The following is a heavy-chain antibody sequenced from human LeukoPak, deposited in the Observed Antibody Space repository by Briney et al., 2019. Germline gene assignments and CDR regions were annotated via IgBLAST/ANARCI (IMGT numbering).Heavy chain of an antibody. Sequence: GGSLRLSCAASGFTFDDYAMHWVRQAPGKGLEWVSGISWNSGSIGYADSVKGRFTISRDNAKNSLYLQMNSLRAEDTALYYCAKVARESDAFDIWGQGTMVTVSS. CDR1: GFTFDDYA. CDR3: AKVARESDAFDI. J-gene: IGHJ3*02. D-gene: IGHD3-10*01. V-gene: IGHV3-9*01. CDR2: ISWNSGSI.